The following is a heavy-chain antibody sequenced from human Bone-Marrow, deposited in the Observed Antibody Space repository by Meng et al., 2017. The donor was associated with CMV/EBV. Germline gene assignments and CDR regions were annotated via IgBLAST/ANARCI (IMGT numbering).Heavy chain of an antibody. CDR3: ATDLAIIWNGGTLFDI. CDR2: ISAYNGNT. CDR1: GYTFTSYG. Sequence: ASVKVSCKASGYTFTSYGISWVRQAPGQGLEWMGWISAYNGNTNYAQKLQGRVTMTTDTSTSTAYMELRSLRSDDTAVYYCATDLAIIWNGGTLFDIWGQGTMATVSS. V-gene: IGHV1-18*01. D-gene: IGHD1-1*01. J-gene: IGHJ3*02.